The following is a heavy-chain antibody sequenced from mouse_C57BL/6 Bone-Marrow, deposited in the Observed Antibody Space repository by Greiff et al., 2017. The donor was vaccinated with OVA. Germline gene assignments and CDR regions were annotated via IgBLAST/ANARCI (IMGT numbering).Heavy chain of an antibody. D-gene: IGHD1-1*01. J-gene: IGHJ2*01. Sequence: VKLQQPGAELVMPGASVKLSCKASGYTFTSYWMHWVKQRPGQGLEWIGEIDPSDSYTNYNQKFKGKSTLTVDKSSSTAYMQLSSLTSEDSAVYYCASGRPTVVAPFDYWGQGTTLTVSS. V-gene: IGHV1-69*01. CDR1: GYTFTSYW. CDR3: ASGRPTVVAPFDY. CDR2: IDPSDSYT.